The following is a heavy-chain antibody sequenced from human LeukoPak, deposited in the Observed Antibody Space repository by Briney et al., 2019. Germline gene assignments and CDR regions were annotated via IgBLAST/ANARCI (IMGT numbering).Heavy chain of an antibody. CDR3: ARDTYPDASDI. J-gene: IGHJ3*02. CDR1: GGTFSSYA. D-gene: IGHD2-2*02. Sequence: SVKVSCKATGGTFSSYAISWVRQAPGQGLEWMGRIIPILGTANYAQKFQGRVTIATDESTSTAYMELSSLRSEDTAVYYCARDTYPDASDIWGQGTMVTVSS. CDR2: IIPILGTA. V-gene: IGHV1-69*05.